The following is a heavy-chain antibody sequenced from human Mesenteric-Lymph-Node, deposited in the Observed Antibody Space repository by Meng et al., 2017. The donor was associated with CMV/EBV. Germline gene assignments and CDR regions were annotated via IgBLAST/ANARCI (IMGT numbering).Heavy chain of an antibody. CDR2: INPDGMIT. Sequence: GESLKISCAASGFTFGNYWMHWVRQAPGKGLVWVSRINPDGMITSYADSVKGRFTISRDNAKNTLYLQMNSLRGEDTAVYYCARVERGYNYASIYFDYWGQGTLVTVSS. CDR1: GFTFGNYW. V-gene: IGHV3-74*01. CDR3: ARVERGYNYASIYFDY. J-gene: IGHJ4*02. D-gene: IGHD5-18*01.